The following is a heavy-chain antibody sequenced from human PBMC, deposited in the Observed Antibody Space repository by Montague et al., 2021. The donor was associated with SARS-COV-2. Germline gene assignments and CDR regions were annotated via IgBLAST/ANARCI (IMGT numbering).Heavy chain of an antibody. CDR3: ARGDAGGWYFDL. J-gene: IGHJ2*01. V-gene: IGHV4-39*01. Sequence: SETLSLTCTVSGGSISSSSYDWGWIRQPPGKGLEWIGRIYYSGNTFYNPSLRSRVTMSIDTSKNQFSLRLCSVTAADTAVFYCARGDAGGWYFDLWGRGTLVTVSS. CDR1: GGSISSSSYD. CDR2: IYYSGNT. D-gene: IGHD1-1*01.